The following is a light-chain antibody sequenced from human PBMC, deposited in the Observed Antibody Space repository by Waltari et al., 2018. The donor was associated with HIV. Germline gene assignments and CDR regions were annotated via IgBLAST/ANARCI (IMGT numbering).Light chain of an antibody. J-gene: IGKJ2*01. Sequence: EIVLTQSPATLSLSPGERATLSCRASTSVSSYLSWYQQKPGQAPRLLLYDAANSATGMPARFSASGSGTDFTLTISSLEPEDFAVYYCQQRSYWPPYTFGQGTRLEIK. CDR1: TSVSSY. CDR2: DAA. V-gene: IGKV3-11*01. CDR3: QQRSYWPPYT.